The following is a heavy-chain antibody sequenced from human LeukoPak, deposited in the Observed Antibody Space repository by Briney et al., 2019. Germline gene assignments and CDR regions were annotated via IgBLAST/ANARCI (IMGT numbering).Heavy chain of an antibody. V-gene: IGHV3-30*18. D-gene: IGHD2-15*01. CDR3: AKLVVVVAAYMDV. CDR2: ISYDGSNK. J-gene: IGHJ6*03. Sequence: GGSLRLSCAASGFTFSDYNMHWVRQAPGKGLEWVAVISYDGSNKYYADSVKGRFTISRDNSKNTLYLQMNSLRAEDTAVYYCAKLVVVVAAYMDVRGKGTTVTVSS. CDR1: GFTFSDYN.